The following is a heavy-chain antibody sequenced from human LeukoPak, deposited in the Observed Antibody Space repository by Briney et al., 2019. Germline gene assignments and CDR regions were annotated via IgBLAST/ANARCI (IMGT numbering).Heavy chain of an antibody. CDR2: IYYSGST. Sequence: PSETLSLTCTVSGGSISSYYWSWIRQPPGKGLEWIGYIYYSGSTNYSPSLKRRVTIPVDTSKNQFSLKLSSMTAADTAVYYCARHVYQQLVDYWGQGTLVTVSS. V-gene: IGHV4-59*08. CDR3: ARHVYQQLVDY. J-gene: IGHJ4*02. D-gene: IGHD6-13*01. CDR1: GGSISSYY.